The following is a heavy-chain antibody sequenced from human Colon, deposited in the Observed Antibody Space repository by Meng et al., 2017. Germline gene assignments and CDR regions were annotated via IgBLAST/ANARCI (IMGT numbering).Heavy chain of an antibody. CDR2: VFHTGHT. CDR3: ARDLGSGGSYGMDV. J-gene: IGHJ6*02. V-gene: IGHV4-4*02. Sequence: QVQLQESGPGLVKPSETLTLPCSVSGDSISSTNWWTWVRQHTGKGPEWIGEVFHTGHTRYNPALESRVTISVDNSMDQFSLRLNSVSAADTAVYYCARDLGSGGSYGMDVWGQGTMVTVSS. CDR1: GDSISSTNW. D-gene: IGHD3-10*01.